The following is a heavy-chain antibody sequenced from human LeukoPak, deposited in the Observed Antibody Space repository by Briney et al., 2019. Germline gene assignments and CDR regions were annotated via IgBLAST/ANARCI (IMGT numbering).Heavy chain of an antibody. Sequence: GGSLRLSCAASGFTFGSHAMYWVRQAPGKGLEWVAGIFGSGGGPHYADPVKGRFTISRDNSRNTVYLQINSLRAEDTAVYYCGKTTVGYSSGQKPAWPVDYWGQGTLVTVSS. CDR2: IFGSGGGP. CDR3: GKTTVGYSSGQKPAWPVDY. J-gene: IGHJ4*02. V-gene: IGHV3-23*01. D-gene: IGHD5-18*01. CDR1: GFTFGSHA.